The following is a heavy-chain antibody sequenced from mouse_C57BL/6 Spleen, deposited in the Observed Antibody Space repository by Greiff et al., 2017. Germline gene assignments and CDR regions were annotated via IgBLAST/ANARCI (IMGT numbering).Heavy chain of an antibody. CDR3: AREGFYSNSYFDY. V-gene: IGHV1-63*01. CDR1: GYTFTNYW. J-gene: IGHJ2*01. D-gene: IGHD2-5*01. CDR2: IYPGGGYT. Sequence: VQLQQSGAELVRPGTSVKMSCKASGYTFTNYWIGWAKQRPGHGLEWIGDIYPGGGYTNYNEKFKGKATLTADKSSSTAYMQFSSLTSEDSAIYYCAREGFYSNSYFDYWGQGTTLTVSS.